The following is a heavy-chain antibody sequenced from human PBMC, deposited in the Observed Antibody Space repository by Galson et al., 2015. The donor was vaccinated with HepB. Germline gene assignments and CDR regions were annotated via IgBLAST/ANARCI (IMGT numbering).Heavy chain of an antibody. CDR1: GFTLSSSG. CDR2: IKDDGNNK. J-gene: IGHJ4*02. CDR3: VRDLGRVTAIPFH. Sequence: SLRLSCAVSGFTLSSSGMHWVRQAPGKGLEWVAVIKDDGNNKYYADSVKGRFTISRDSSKNTLYLQMNSLRGEDTAVYYCVRDLGRVTAIPFHWGQGTLVTVSS. V-gene: IGHV3-33*01. D-gene: IGHD2-21*02.